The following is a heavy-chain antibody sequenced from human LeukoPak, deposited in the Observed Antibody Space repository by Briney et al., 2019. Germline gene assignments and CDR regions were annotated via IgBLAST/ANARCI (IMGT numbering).Heavy chain of an antibody. J-gene: IGHJ3*02. CDR1: GFTFSSYW. V-gene: IGHV3-74*01. Sequence: GGSLRLSCAASGFTFSSYWMHWVRQAPGKGLVWVSRINSDGSSTSYADSVKGRFTISRDNAKNTLYLQMNSLRAEDTAVYYCARDSSYCGGDCILRGAFDIWGQGTMVTVSS. D-gene: IGHD2-21*02. CDR2: INSDGSST. CDR3: ARDSSYCGGDCILRGAFDI.